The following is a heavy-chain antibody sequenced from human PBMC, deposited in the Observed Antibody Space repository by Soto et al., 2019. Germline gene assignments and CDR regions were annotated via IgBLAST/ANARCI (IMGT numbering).Heavy chain of an antibody. CDR1: GDMFTSFC. CDR2: IDPTDSFT. D-gene: IGHD2-15*01. V-gene: IGHV5-10-1*01. J-gene: IGHJ3*02. CDR3: ARPASGGSRDAFDI. Sequence: SLKIRWKGSGDMFTSFCIDWVSQIPGKGLEWVGRIDPTDSFTNYSPPFEGLVTISVDKSISTAYLQWSTLQASDTAIYYCARPASGGSRDAFDIWGQGTTVTVSS.